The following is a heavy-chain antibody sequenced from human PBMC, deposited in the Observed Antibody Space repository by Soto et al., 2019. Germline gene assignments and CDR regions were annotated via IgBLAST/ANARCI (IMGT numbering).Heavy chain of an antibody. V-gene: IGHV3-23*01. J-gene: IGHJ4*02. Sequence: HPGGSLRLSCATSGFIFNNFAINWVRQVPGKGLEGLSDLCGSGDTTYCADAVKGRFTISRDSSKNTLYLQMNSLRPDDTAIYYCAKCARDGANSAIDYFGQGIVLTVSA. CDR2: LCGSGDTT. CDR3: AKCARDGANSAIDY. D-gene: IGHD1-1*01. CDR1: GFIFNNFA.